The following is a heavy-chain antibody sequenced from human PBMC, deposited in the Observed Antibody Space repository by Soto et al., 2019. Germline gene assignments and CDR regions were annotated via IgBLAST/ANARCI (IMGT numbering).Heavy chain of an antibody. D-gene: IGHD2-2*01. V-gene: IGHV1-3*01. CDR1: GYTFTSYA. Sequence: QVQLVQSGAEVKKPGASVKVSCKASGYTFTSYAMHWVRQAPEQRLEWMGWINAGNGNTKYSQKFQGRVTITRDTSASTAYMELSSLRSEDTAVYYCARGLRDIVVVPVDPWGQGTLVTVSS. J-gene: IGHJ5*02. CDR2: INAGNGNT. CDR3: ARGLRDIVVVPVDP.